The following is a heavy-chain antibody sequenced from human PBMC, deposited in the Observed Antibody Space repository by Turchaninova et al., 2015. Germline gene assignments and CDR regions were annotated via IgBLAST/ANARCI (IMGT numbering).Heavy chain of an antibody. CDR3: ATRYGSGI. CDR2: INHSGST. J-gene: IGHJ3*02. Sequence: QVHLQQWGAGLLKPSETLSLTRAVYGGSLSGFSWNWSRQPPGKGLEWIGEINHSGSTNYNPSLKSRVTISVDTSKNQFSLKLSAVTAADTAVYYCATRYGSGIWGQGTMVTVSS. CDR1: GGSLSGFS. D-gene: IGHD5-18*01. V-gene: IGHV4-34*01.